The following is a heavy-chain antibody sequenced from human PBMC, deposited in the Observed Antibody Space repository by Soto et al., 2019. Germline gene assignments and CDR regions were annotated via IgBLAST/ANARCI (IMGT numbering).Heavy chain of an antibody. J-gene: IGHJ5*02. V-gene: IGHV3-23*01. CDR2: ISGGGGST. D-gene: IGHD1-26*01. Sequence: PGGSIRLSCAASGFPFSSSAMSWFRQAQGEGLEWVSTISGGGGSTYYADSVKGRFTISRDNSRNTLYLHMNSLRVEDTALYYCAKTPSQMGRSYHHWGQGTLVTVSS. CDR1: GFPFSSSA. CDR3: AKTPSQMGRSYHH.